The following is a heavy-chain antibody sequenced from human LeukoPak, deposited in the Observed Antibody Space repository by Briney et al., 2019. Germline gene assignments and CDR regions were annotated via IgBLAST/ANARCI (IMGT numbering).Heavy chain of an antibody. Sequence: SGPTLVKXTQTLTLTCTFSGFSLSTSGMCVSWIRQPPGKALEWLARIDWDDDKYYSTSLKTRLTISKDTSKNQVVLTMTNMDPVDTATYYCARILTTVTHDVFDIWGQGTMVTVSS. J-gene: IGHJ3*02. CDR2: IDWDDDK. CDR1: GFSLSTSGMC. D-gene: IGHD4-17*01. V-gene: IGHV2-70*11. CDR3: ARILTTVTHDVFDI.